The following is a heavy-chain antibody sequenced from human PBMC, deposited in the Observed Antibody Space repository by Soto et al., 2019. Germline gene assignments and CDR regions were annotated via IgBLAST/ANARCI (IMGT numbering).Heavy chain of an antibody. V-gene: IGHV3-7*04. Sequence: PGGSLRLSCAASGFTFSTYWMSWVRQAPGKGLEWVANIKPDGSEKWYVDSVKGRFTISRDNAKNSLYLQMNSLRAEDTAVYYCARGDYYDTSGPFSDAFDIRGQRTMVTVSS. J-gene: IGHJ3*02. CDR2: IKPDGSEK. CDR1: GFTFSTYW. D-gene: IGHD3-22*01. CDR3: ARGDYYDTSGPFSDAFDI.